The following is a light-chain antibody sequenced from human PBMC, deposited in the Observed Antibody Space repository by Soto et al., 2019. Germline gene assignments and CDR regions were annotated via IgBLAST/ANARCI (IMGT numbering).Light chain of an antibody. V-gene: IGKV1-39*01. J-gene: IGKJ5*01. Sequence: DIQMTQSPSSLSASVGDRVTITCRASQSISRYLNWYQQKPGKAPNLLIYVASSLQSEVPSTFSGRGSGTDFTLTITILQPEDFATYYCQQSYGTPITFGLGTRLEIK. CDR2: VAS. CDR3: QQSYGTPIT. CDR1: QSISRY.